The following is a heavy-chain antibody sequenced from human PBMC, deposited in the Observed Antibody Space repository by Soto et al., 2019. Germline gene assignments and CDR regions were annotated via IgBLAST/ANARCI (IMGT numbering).Heavy chain of an antibody. V-gene: IGHV4-30-4*01. D-gene: IGHD3-10*01. CDR1: GGSISSGDYY. CDR3: ARSPSLVRYYGSGSYPFDY. Sequence: SETLSLTCTVSGGSISSGDYYWSWIRQPPGKGLEWIGYIYYSGSTYYNPSLKSRVTISVDTSKNQFSLKLSSVTAADTAVYYCARSPSLVRYYGSGSYPFDYWGQGTLGTVSS. J-gene: IGHJ4*02. CDR2: IYYSGST.